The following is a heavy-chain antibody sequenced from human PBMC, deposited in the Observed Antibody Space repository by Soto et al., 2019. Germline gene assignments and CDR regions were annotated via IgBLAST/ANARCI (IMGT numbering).Heavy chain of an antibody. J-gene: IGHJ6*02. CDR2: ITGTGGTT. Sequence: EVQLLESGGGLVQPGGSLRLSCAASGFPLSTYGMTWVRQAPGKGLEWVSAITGTGGTTYYVDSVKGRFTSSRDNTKNMLYLQVNSLRVEDTAVYYCARIRGYWYGLDVWGQGTTVTVSS. CDR3: ARIRGYWYGLDV. CDR1: GFPLSTYG. V-gene: IGHV3-23*01.